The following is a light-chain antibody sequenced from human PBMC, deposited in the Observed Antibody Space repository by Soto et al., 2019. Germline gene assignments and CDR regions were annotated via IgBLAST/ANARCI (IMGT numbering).Light chain of an antibody. J-gene: IGKJ2*01. CDR3: QQRFNWPRFT. V-gene: IGKV3-11*01. CDR1: QSVSSY. Sequence: EIVLTQSPATLSLSPGERATLSCSASQSVSSYLAWYQQKPGQAPRLLIYDASNRATGIPARFSGGGSGTDFTLTISSLEPEDFAVDYCQQRFNWPRFTFGQGTKLEIK. CDR2: DAS.